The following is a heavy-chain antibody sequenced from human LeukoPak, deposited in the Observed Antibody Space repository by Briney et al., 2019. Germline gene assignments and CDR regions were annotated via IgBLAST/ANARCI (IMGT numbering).Heavy chain of an antibody. CDR1: GFTVSSNS. Sequence: GGSLRLSCTVSGFTVSSNSMSWVRQAPGKGLEWVSAISGSGGSTYYADSVKGRFTISRDNSKNTLYLQMNSLRAEDTAVYYCAKTKWGNLYYYDSSGYAGDGSFDIWGQGTMVTVSS. D-gene: IGHD3-22*01. J-gene: IGHJ3*02. V-gene: IGHV3-23*01. CDR3: AKTKWGNLYYYDSSGYAGDGSFDI. CDR2: ISGSGGST.